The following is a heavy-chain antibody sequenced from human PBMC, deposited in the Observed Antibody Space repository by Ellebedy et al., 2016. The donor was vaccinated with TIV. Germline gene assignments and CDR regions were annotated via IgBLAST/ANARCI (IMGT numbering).Heavy chain of an antibody. V-gene: IGHV1-18*01. CDR1: GYTFTSYG. D-gene: IGHD3-10*01. CDR2: ISAYNGNT. Sequence: ASVKVSCXASGYTFTSYGISWVRQAPGQGLEWMGWISAYNGNTNYAQKLQDRVTMTTDTSTSTAYMELRSLRSDDTAVYYCARNNVVRGAKKWGYYGMDVWGQGTTVTVSS. CDR3: ARNNVVRGAKKWGYYGMDV. J-gene: IGHJ6*02.